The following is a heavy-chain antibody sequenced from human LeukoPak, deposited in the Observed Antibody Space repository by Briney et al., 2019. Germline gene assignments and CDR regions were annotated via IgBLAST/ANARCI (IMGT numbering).Heavy chain of an antibody. V-gene: IGHV4-34*08. CDR2: INHSGST. J-gene: IGHJ1*01. CDR3: AIEGYSPYSAEYFQH. Sequence: GSLRLSCAASGSTFSGYAMTWVRQTPGKGLEWIGEINHSGSTNYNPSLKSRVTISVDTSKNQFSLKLSSVTAADTAVYYCAIEGYSPYSAEYFQHWGQGTLVTVSS. D-gene: IGHD6-13*01. CDR1: GSTFSGYA.